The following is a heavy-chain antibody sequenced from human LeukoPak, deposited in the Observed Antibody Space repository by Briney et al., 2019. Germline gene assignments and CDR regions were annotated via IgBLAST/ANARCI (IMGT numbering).Heavy chain of an antibody. D-gene: IGHD2-2*02. Sequence: PGGSLRLSCAASGFTFSSYSMNWVRQAPGKGPEWVSSISSGGSYIFYPDSVKGRFTNSRDNAKKLLYLQMNSLRAEDTAVYYCARSVPAAIKNDAFDIWGQGTMVTVSS. CDR2: ISSGGSYI. V-gene: IGHV3-21*01. CDR1: GFTFSSYS. CDR3: ARSVPAAIKNDAFDI. J-gene: IGHJ3*02.